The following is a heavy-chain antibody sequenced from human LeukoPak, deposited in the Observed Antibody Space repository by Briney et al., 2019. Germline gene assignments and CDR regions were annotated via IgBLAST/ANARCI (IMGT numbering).Heavy chain of an antibody. CDR2: ISYDGSNK. J-gene: IGHJ1*01. CDR3: ANLGRAEYFQH. V-gene: IGHV3-30*18. CDR1: GFTFSSYG. Sequence: GGSLRLSCAASGFTFSSYGMHWVRQAPGKGLAWVAVISYDGSNKYYADSVKGRFTISRDNSKNTPYLQMNSLRAEDTAVYYCANLGRAEYFQHWGQGTLVTVSS.